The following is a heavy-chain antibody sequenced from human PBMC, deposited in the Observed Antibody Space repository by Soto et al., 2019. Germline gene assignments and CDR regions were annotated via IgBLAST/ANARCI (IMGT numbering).Heavy chain of an antibody. CDR1: GFTFSSYG. V-gene: IGHV3-33*01. D-gene: IGHD5-18*01. J-gene: IGHJ4*02. CDR2: IWYDGSNK. CDR3: ARDRGGGYSYGSIDY. Sequence: QVQLVESGGGVVQPGRSLRLSCAASGFTFSSYGMHWVRQAPGKGLEWVAVIWYDGSNKYYADSVKGRFTISRDNSKNTLYLQMNSLRAEDTAVYYCARDRGGGYSYGSIDYWGQGTLVTVSS.